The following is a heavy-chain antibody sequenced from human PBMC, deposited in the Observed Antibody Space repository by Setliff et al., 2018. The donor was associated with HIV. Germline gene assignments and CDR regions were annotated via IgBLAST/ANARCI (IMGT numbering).Heavy chain of an antibody. V-gene: IGHV1-69*05. CDR3: ARDMGTNGLDY. CDR1: GDTFNRFA. CDR2: IIPIFGTA. Sequence: VASVKVSCKASGDTFNRFAFNWVRQAPGQGLEWMGGIIPIFGTANYAQKFQGRVTITTDESTSTVYMELSSLRSEDTAVYYCARDMGTNGLDYWGQGTLVTVSS. D-gene: IGHD2-8*01. J-gene: IGHJ4*02.